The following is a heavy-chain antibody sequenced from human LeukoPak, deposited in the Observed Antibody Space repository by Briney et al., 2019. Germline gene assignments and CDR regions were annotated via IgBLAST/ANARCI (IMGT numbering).Heavy chain of an antibody. V-gene: IGHV3-49*03. D-gene: IGHD3-22*01. CDR3: TRGNHPTYYYDSSGPFDY. J-gene: IGHJ4*02. CDR2: IRSKAYGGTT. CDR1: GFTFGDYA. Sequence: GGSLRLSCTASGFTFGDYAMSWFRQAPGKGLEWVGFIRSKAYGGTTEYAASVKGRFTISRDDSKSIAYLQMNSLKTEDTAVYYCTRGNHPTYYYDSSGPFDYWGQGTLVTVSS.